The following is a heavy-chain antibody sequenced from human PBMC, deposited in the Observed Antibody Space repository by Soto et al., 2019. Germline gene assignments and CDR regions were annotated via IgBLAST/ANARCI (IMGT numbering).Heavy chain of an antibody. V-gene: IGHV1-8*01. CDR3: AREGGITIFGEDYYYYYMDV. CDR2: MNPNSGNT. J-gene: IGHJ6*03. CDR1: GYTFTSYD. D-gene: IGHD3-3*01. Sequence: ASVKVSCKDSGYTFTSYDIKWVRQATGQGLEWMGWMNPNSGNTGYAQKFQGRVTMTRNTSISTAYMELSGLRSEDTAVYYCAREGGITIFGEDYYYYYMDVWGKGTTVTVSS.